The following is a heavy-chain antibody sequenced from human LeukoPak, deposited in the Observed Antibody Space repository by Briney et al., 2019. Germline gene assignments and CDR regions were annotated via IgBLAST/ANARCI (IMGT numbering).Heavy chain of an antibody. CDR1: GFTFSSYS. CDR2: ISFSSATI. D-gene: IGHD1-26*01. J-gene: IGHJ3*02. V-gene: IGHV3-48*01. Sequence: PGGSLRLSCEASGFTFSSYSMNRVRQAPGKGLEWVSYISFSSATIHYADSVKGRFTISRDNAKNSLYLQLNSLRAEDTALYYCARDPTSSWETAFDMWGQGTMVTVSS. CDR3: ARDPTSSWETAFDM.